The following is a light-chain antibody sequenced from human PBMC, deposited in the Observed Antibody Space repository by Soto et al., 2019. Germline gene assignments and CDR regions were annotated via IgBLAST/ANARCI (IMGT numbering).Light chain of an antibody. CDR3: QQYGRSPFT. CDR1: QSVNSN. J-gene: IGKJ3*01. V-gene: IGKV3-15*01. Sequence: EIVMTQSPATLSVSPGERATFSCRASQSVNSNLAWYQLKPGQPPRLLVYGASIRATDIPARFSGSGSGTDYTLTISSLQSEDFAVYYCQQYGRSPFTFGPGTKVDIK. CDR2: GAS.